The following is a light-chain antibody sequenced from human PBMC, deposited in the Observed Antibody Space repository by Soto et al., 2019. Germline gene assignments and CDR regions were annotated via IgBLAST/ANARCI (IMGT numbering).Light chain of an antibody. CDR2: GAS. Sequence: EIVLTQSPGTLSLSPGERATLSCRASQSISSSYLAWYQQKPGQAPRLLVYGASSRATGIPDRFSGSGSGTDFTLTISRLEPEDFVLYYCQRYSITFWTLVQGTKVNIK. CDR1: QSISSSY. J-gene: IGKJ1*01. V-gene: IGKV3-20*01. CDR3: QRYSITFWT.